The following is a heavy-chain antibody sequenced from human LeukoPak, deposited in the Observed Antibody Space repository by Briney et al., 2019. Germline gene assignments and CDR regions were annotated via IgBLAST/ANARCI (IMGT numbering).Heavy chain of an antibody. CDR1: GYTFTNYG. J-gene: IGHJ4*02. CDR3: ATEGGWQPTDYGDNVY. D-gene: IGHD4-17*01. V-gene: IGHV1-18*01. Sequence: ASVKVSCKASGYTFTNYGITWVRQAPGQGLEWMGWISPYKGDRNYAQSLQGRVTMTTDTSTSTAYMEVRSLRSDDTAVYYCATEGGWQPTDYGDNVYWGQGTLVTVSS. CDR2: ISPYKGDR.